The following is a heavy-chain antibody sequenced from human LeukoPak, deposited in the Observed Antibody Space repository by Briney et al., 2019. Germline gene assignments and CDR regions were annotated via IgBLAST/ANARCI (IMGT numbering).Heavy chain of an antibody. Sequence: GGSLRLSCAASGFTVSSNYMTWVRQAPGKGLEWVSVIYVGGTTYYADSVRGRFTISRDNSKNTLYLQMNSLRAEDTAVYYCARGMAAVAGSFDYWGQGTLVTVSS. CDR2: IYVGGTT. J-gene: IGHJ4*02. D-gene: IGHD6-19*01. V-gene: IGHV3-53*01. CDR1: GFTVSSNY. CDR3: ARGMAAVAGSFDY.